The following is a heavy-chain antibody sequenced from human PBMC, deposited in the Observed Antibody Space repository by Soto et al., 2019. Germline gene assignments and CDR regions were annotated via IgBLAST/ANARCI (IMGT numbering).Heavy chain of an antibody. Sequence: SETLSLTCTVSGRPVSSGGYYWTWIRQHPGRGLEWIGYIYHIGSPYYNPSLENRVTISLDTSKNQFSLNLTSVTAADTAIYYCVRDRALDSSGHWFDTWGQGTLVTVSS. CDR1: GRPVSSGGYY. CDR2: IYHIGSP. V-gene: IGHV4-31*03. D-gene: IGHD3-22*01. J-gene: IGHJ5*02. CDR3: VRDRALDSSGHWFDT.